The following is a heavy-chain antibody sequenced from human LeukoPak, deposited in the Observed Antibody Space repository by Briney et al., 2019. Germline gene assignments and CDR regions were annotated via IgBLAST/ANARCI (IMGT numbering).Heavy chain of an antibody. V-gene: IGHV4-34*01. CDR2: INHSGST. J-gene: IGHJ3*02. D-gene: IGHD3-9*01. Sequence: SETLSLTCAVYGGSFSSYYWSWIRQPPGKGLEWIGEINHSGSTNYNPSLKSRVTISVDTSKNQFSLKLSSVTAADTAVYYCARETYYDILTGATRAFDIWDQGTMVTVSS. CDR3: ARETYYDILTGATRAFDI. CDR1: GGSFSSYY.